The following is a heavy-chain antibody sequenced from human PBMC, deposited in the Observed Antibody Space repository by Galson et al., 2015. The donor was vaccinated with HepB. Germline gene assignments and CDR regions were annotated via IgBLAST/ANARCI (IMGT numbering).Heavy chain of an antibody. CDR2: ISGSGGST. CDR3: AKDGYSYGYFDY. Sequence: SLRLSCAASGFTFSSYAMSWVRQAPGKGLEWVSAISGSGGSTYYADSVKGRFTISRDNSKNTLYLQMNSLRAEDTAVYYCAKDGYSYGYFDYWGQGTLVTVSS. V-gene: IGHV3-23*01. D-gene: IGHD5-18*01. CDR1: GFTFSSYA. J-gene: IGHJ4*02.